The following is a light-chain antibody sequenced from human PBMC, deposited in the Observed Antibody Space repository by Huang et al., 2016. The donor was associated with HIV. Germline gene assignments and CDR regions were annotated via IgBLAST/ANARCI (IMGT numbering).Light chain of an antibody. CDR3: QQYYSTPQT. J-gene: IGKJ2*01. V-gene: IGKV4-1*01. Sequence: DIVMTQSPDSLAVSLGERATINCKSSQSVLYSSNNKNYLAWYQHKPGQSPKLVIYWASTRESGVPDRFSGSGSGTDFTLTISSLQAEDVAVYYCQQYYSTPQTFGQGTKLEIK. CDR1: QSVLYSSNNKNY. CDR2: WAS.